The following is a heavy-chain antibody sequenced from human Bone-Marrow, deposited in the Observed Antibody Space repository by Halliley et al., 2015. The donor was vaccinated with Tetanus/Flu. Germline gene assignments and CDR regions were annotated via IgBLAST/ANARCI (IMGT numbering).Heavy chain of an antibody. CDR2: ISFDRSNQ. V-gene: IGHV3-30*18. CDR1: GFTFSSYG. CDR3: AKPGRGGGRQFYSSYGMGV. Sequence: SLRLSCAASGFTFSSYGMHWSRQAPRKGLEWVSVISFDRSNQYYSDSVKGRFPIPRANSKNTLYLQMDSRGAEGTAVYYCAKPGRGGGRQFYSSYGMGVWGQGTPVPVSS. D-gene: IGHD5-18*01. J-gene: IGHJ6*02.